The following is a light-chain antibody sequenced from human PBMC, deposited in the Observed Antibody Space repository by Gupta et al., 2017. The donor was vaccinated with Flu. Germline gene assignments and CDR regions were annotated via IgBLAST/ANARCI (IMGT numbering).Light chain of an antibody. CDR1: QGISSY. CDR3: LQLNFYPRT. V-gene: IGKV1-9*01. Sequence: IQLTQSPSFLSASVGDRVTITCRASQGISSYLAWFQQKPGKAPKLLIYEASTLQSGVPSRFSGSGSGTEFTLTTSSLQPEDFATYYCLQLNFYPRTFGGGTKVEIK. CDR2: EAS. J-gene: IGKJ4*01.